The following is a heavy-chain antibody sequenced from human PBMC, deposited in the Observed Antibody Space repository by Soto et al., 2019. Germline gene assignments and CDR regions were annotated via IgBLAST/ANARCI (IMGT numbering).Heavy chain of an antibody. CDR1: GFTFSSYW. CDR3: ARDRAARYTSYYYYGMDV. D-gene: IGHD6-6*01. V-gene: IGHV3-7*03. J-gene: IGHJ6*02. Sequence: GGSLRLSCAASGFTFSSYWMSWVRQAPGKGLEWVANIKQDGSEKYYVDSGKGRFTISRDNAKISLYLQMNSLRAEDTAVYYCARDRAARYTSYYYYGMDVWGQGTTVTVSS. CDR2: IKQDGSEK.